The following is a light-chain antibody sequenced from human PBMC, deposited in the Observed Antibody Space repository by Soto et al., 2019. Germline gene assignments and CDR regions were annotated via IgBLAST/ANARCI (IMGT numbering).Light chain of an antibody. CDR2: DNN. Sequence: QSVLTQPPSVSAAPGQKVTISCSGGSSNIGNNLVSWYQQLPGTAPKLLIYDNNKRPSGIPDRFSGSKSGTSATLGITGLQTGDEADYYCGTWDTSLSEGVLGGGTKLTVL. J-gene: IGLJ2*01. CDR3: GTWDTSLSEGV. CDR1: SSNIGNNL. V-gene: IGLV1-51*01.